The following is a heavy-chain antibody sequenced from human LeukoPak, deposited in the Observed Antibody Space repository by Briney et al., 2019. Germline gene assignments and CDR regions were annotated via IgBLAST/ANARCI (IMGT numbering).Heavy chain of an antibody. D-gene: IGHD3-16*02. CDR3: ARDRRITFGGVIVKGRTTFDI. Sequence: GGSLRLSCAVSGFTFIDAWMSWVRQAPGKGLEWVAVIWYDGSNKYYADSVKGRFTISRDNSKNTLYLQMNSLRAEDTAVYYCARDRRITFGGVIVKGRTTFDIWGQGTMVTVSS. CDR1: GFTFIDAW. V-gene: IGHV3-33*08. J-gene: IGHJ3*02. CDR2: IWYDGSNK.